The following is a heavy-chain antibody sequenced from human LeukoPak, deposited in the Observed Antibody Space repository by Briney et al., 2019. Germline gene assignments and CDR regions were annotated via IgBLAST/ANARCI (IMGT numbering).Heavy chain of an antibody. CDR2: IYYSGST. V-gene: IGHV4-59*01. Sequence: SETLSLTCTVSGGSISSYYWSWIRQPPGKGLEWIGYIYYSGSTNYNPSLKSRVTISVDTSKNQFSLKLSSVTAADTAVYYCARDATPLTRGAFDIWGQGTMVTVSS. CDR3: ARDATPLTRGAFDI. J-gene: IGHJ3*02. D-gene: IGHD1-1*01. CDR1: GGSISSYY.